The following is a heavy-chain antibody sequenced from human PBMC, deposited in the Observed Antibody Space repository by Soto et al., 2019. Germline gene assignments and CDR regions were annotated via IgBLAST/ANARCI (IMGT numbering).Heavy chain of an antibody. CDR1: GGAISSGGYS. CDR3: ARPHGGSSGWDNWFDP. J-gene: IGHJ5*02. Sequence: SGTLSLSCAVSGGAISSGGYSWSWIRQPPGKGLEWIGYIYHSGSTYYNPSLKSRVTISVDRSKNQFSLKLSSVTAADTAVYYCARPHGGSSGWDNWFDPWGQGTLVTVS. V-gene: IGHV4-30-2*01. CDR2: IYHSGST. D-gene: IGHD6-25*01.